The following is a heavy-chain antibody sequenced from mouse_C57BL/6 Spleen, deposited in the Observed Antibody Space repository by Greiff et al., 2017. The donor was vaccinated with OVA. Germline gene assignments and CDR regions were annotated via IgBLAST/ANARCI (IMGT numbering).Heavy chain of an antibody. CDR1: GYAFSSYW. V-gene: IGHV1-80*01. CDR3: ARGDGNYAMDY. J-gene: IGHJ4*01. D-gene: IGHD2-1*01. CDR2: IYPGDGDT. Sequence: QVQLKESGAELVKPGASVKISCKASGYAFSSYWMNWVKQRPGKGLEWIGQIYPGDGDTNYNGKFKGKATLTADKSSSTAYMQLSSLTSEDSAVYFCARGDGNYAMDYWGQGTSVTVSS.